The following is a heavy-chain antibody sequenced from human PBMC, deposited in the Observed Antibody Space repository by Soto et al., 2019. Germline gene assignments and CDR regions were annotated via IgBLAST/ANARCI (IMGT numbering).Heavy chain of an antibody. V-gene: IGHV4-4*02. J-gene: IGHJ3*02. CDR1: SGSISSSNW. CDR2: IYHSGST. CDR3: ARDSGQEERGDAFDI. D-gene: IGHD1-26*01. Sequence: QVQLQESGPGLVKPSGTLSLTCAVSSGSISSSNWWSWVRQPPGKGLEWIGEIYHSGSTNYNPSLKSRVTISVDKSKNQFSLKLSSVTAADTAVYYCARDSGQEERGDAFDIWGQGTMVTVSS.